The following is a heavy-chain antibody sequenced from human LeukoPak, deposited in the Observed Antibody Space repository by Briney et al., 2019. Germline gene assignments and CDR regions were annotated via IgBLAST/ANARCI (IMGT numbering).Heavy chain of an antibody. V-gene: IGHV4-59*01. J-gene: IGHJ4*02. CDR3: ARARHYYDSSGYYPYFDY. CDR2: IYYSWST. Sequence: LETLSLTCTVSGGSISSYYWSWIRQPPGKGLEWIGDIYYSWSTNYNPSLKSRVTISLDTSKNQFSLKLSSVTAADTAVYYCARARHYYDSSGYYPYFDYWGQGTLVTVSS. CDR1: GGSISSYY. D-gene: IGHD3-22*01.